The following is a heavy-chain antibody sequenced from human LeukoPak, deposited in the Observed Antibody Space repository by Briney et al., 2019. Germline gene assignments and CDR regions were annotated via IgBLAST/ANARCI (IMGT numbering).Heavy chain of an antibody. V-gene: IGHV4-34*01. CDR3: ARLIHYDSSGYLDY. J-gene: IGHJ4*02. Sequence: SETLSLTCAVYGGSFSSYYWSWIRQPPGKGLEWIGKINYSGSTNYNPSLKSRVTISVDMSMNQFSLKLTSVTAADTAVYYCARLIHYDSSGYLDYWGQGSLVTVSS. D-gene: IGHD3-22*01. CDR2: INYSGST. CDR1: GGSFSSYY.